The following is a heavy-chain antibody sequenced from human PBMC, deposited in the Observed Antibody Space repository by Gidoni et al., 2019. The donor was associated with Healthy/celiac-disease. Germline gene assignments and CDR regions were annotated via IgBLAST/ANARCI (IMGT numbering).Heavy chain of an antibody. D-gene: IGHD6-19*01. Sequence: EVQLLESGGGLVQPGVSLRLSWAASGFTFSSQAMSWVRQAPGKGLEWVSAIGVSGGSTYYADSVKGRFTISRDNTKNTLYLQMNSLRAEDTAVYYCAKDMVAGAQDFDIWGQGTMVTVSS. CDR3: AKDMVAGAQDFDI. J-gene: IGHJ3*02. CDR2: IGVSGGST. CDR1: GFTFSSQA. V-gene: IGHV3-23*01.